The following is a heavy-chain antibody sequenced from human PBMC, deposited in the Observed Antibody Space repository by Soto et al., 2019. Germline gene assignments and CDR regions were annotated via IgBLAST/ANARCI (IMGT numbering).Heavy chain of an antibody. CDR1: GGTFSRHA. D-gene: IGHD3-22*01. Sequence: QVQLVQSGAEVRKPGSSVKVSCKASGGTFSRHAISWVRQAPGQGLEWMGGIIPIFGTATPAEKFQGRVTIMAGESTSAVYMELSSLRSEDTAMYYCARGWGYDSNDYYYAYWGQGTLVIVAS. CDR3: ARGWGYDSNDYYYAY. J-gene: IGHJ4*02. V-gene: IGHV1-69*01. CDR2: IIPIFGTA.